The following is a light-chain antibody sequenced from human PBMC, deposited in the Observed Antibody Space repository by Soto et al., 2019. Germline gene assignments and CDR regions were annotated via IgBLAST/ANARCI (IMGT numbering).Light chain of an antibody. V-gene: IGLV3-1*01. Sequence: SYELTQPPSVSVSPGQTASITCSGDKLGDKYACWYQQKPGQSPVLVIYQDSKRPSGIPERFSGSNSGNTATLTISGTQAMDEADYYCQAWDSSTLRVFGTGTKVTVL. CDR2: QDS. J-gene: IGLJ1*01. CDR1: KLGDKY. CDR3: QAWDSSTLRV.